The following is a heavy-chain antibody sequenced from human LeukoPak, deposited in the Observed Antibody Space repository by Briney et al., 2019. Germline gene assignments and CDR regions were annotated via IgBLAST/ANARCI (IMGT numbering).Heavy chain of an antibody. D-gene: IGHD6-19*01. CDR3: TTYRSGHC. CDR1: GFTFSGSD. CDR2: ITTMASNYAT. J-gene: IGHJ4*02. Sequence: PGGSLRLSCTASGFTFSGSDVHWVRQASGKGLEWVGRITTMASNYATAYAASVRGRFTISRDDSEDMAYLQMNSLTTADTALYYCTTYRSGHCWGQGTLVTVSS. V-gene: IGHV3-73*01.